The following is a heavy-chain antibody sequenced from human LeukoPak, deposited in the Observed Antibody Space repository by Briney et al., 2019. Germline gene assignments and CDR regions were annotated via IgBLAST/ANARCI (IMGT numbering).Heavy chain of an antibody. V-gene: IGHV1-69*13. CDR2: IIPIFGTA. D-gene: IGHD6-13*01. CDR3: AISVPSRARYYYYYYGMDV. Sequence: SVKVSCKASGGTFSSYAISWVRQAPGQGLEWMGGIIPIFGTANYAQKFQGRVTITADESTSTAYMELSSLRSDDTAVYYCAISVPSRARYYYYYYGMDVWGQGTTVTVSS. J-gene: IGHJ6*02. CDR1: GGTFSSYA.